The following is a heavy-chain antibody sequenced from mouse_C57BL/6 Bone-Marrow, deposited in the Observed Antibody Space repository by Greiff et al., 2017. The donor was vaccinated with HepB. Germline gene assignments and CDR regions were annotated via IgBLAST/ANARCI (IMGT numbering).Heavy chain of an antibody. CDR3: AKNDDYDGYYFDH. V-gene: IGHV2-5*01. CDR2: IWRGGST. J-gene: IGHJ2*01. CDR1: GFSLTSYG. D-gene: IGHD2-4*01. Sequence: VQLQQSGPGLVQPSQSLSITCTVSGFSLTSYGVHWVRQSPGKGLEWLGVIWRGGSTDYNAAFMSRLSITKDNSKSQVFFKMNSLQADDTAIYYCAKNDDYDGYYFDHWGQGTTLTVSS.